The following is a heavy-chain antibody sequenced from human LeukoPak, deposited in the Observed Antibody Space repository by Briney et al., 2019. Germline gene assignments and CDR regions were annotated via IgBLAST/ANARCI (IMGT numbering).Heavy chain of an antibody. CDR1: GGSFSGYN. V-gene: IGHV4-34*01. CDR3: ASGVYYYDSSGYYRPLDTGY. CDR2: INHSGST. Sequence: SETLSLTCAVYGGSFSGYNWSWIRQPPGKGLEWIGEINHSGSTNYNPSLKSRVTISVDTSKNQFSLKLSSVTAADTAVYYCASGVYYYDSSGYYRPLDTGYWGQGTLVTVSS. D-gene: IGHD3-22*01. J-gene: IGHJ4*02.